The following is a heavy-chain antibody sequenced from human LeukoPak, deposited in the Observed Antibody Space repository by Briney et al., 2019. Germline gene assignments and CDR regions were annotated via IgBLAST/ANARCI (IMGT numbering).Heavy chain of an antibody. D-gene: IGHD3-10*01. Sequence: PGGSPRLSCAASGFTFSDYYMSWIRQAPGKGLEWFSYISSSSGYTNYADSVKGRFTISRDNARNSLYLQMNSLRAEDTAVYYCARGDSLWFGESLFDYWGQGNMVTVSS. J-gene: IGHJ4*02. V-gene: IGHV3-11*06. CDR1: GFTFSDYY. CDR2: ISSSSGYT. CDR3: ARGDSLWFGESLFDY.